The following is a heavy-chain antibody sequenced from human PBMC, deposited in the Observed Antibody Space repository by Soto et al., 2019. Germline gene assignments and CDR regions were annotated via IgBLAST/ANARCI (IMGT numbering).Heavy chain of an antibody. CDR1: GYSFTSYW. Sequence: PGXSLNISCKGSGYSFTSYWLGWVRQMPGKGLEWMVIINPGDSDTRYSPSFQGQVTISADKSISTAYLQWSSLKASDTAMYYCARPKQGAFDIWGQGTMVTVSS. J-gene: IGHJ3*02. CDR3: ARPKQGAFDI. CDR2: INPGDSDT. V-gene: IGHV5-51*01.